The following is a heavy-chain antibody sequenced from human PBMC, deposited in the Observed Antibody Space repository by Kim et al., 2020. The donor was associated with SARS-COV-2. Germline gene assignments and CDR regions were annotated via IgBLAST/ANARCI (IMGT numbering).Heavy chain of an antibody. Sequence: AASVKGRFTISRDDSKSIAYLQMNSLKTEDTAVYYCTSPYDSSGYYPFDYWGQGTLVTVSS. J-gene: IGHJ4*02. CDR3: TSPYDSSGYYPFDY. V-gene: IGHV3-49*02. D-gene: IGHD3-22*01.